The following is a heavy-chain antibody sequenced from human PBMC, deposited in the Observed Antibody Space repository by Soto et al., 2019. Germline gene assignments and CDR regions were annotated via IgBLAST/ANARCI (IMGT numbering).Heavy chain of an antibody. CDR2: ISYDGSSK. D-gene: IGHD5-18*01. J-gene: IGHJ4*02. CDR1: GFTFSSYG. Sequence: GGSLRLSCAASGFTFSSYGMHWVRQAPGKGLEWVAVISYDGSSKYYADSVKGRFTISRDNSKNTLYLQMNSLRAEDTAVYYCAKEHVVDTAMEPEYFDYWGQGTLVTVSS. CDR3: AKEHVVDTAMEPEYFDY. V-gene: IGHV3-30*18.